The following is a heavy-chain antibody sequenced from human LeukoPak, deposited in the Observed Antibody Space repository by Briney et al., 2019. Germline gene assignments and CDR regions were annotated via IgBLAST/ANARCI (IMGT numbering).Heavy chain of an antibody. V-gene: IGHV3-23*01. CDR1: GFTFSSYG. J-gene: IGHJ4*02. D-gene: IGHD3-22*01. CDR3: AKDWYYYDSTGLFDY. CDR2: ISGSGGST. Sequence: GGSLRLSCAASGFTFSSYGMSWVRQAPGKGLEWVSAISGSGGSTYYADSVKGRFTISRDNSKNTLYLQMNSLRAEDTAVYYCAKDWYYYDSTGLFDYWGQGTLITVSS.